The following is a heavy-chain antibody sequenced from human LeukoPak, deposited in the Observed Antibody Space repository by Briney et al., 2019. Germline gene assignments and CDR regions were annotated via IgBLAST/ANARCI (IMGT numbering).Heavy chain of an antibody. Sequence: ASVKVSCKASGYTFTSYYMHWVRQAPGQGLEWMGIINPSGGSTSYAQKFQGRVTMTRDTSTSTVYMELSSLRSEDTAVYHCARVTFGEDAFDIWGQGTMVTVSS. D-gene: IGHD3-10*01. CDR1: GYTFTSYY. J-gene: IGHJ3*02. CDR3: ARVTFGEDAFDI. V-gene: IGHV1-46*01. CDR2: INPSGGST.